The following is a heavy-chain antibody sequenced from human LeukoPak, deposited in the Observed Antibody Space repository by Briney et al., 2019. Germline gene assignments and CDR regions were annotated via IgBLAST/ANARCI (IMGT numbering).Heavy chain of an antibody. V-gene: IGHV3-30-3*01. Sequence: GRSLRLSCAASGFTFSSYAMHWVRQAPGKGLEWVAVISYDGSNKYYADSVKGRFTISRDNSKNTLYLQMNSLRAEDTAVYYCARDDAFDIWGQGTMVTVSS. CDR2: ISYDGSNK. CDR1: GFTFSSYA. J-gene: IGHJ3*02. CDR3: ARDDAFDI.